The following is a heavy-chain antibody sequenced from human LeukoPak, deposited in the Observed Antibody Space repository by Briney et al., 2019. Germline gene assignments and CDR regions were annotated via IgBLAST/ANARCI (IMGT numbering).Heavy chain of an antibody. CDR2: ISGSGDST. D-gene: IGHD3-22*01. J-gene: IGHJ4*02. CDR1: GFTFSTYA. Sequence: PGGSLRLSCAASGFTFSTYAVNWVRQAPGKGLEWVSTISGSGDSTNYADSVKGRFTISRDNAKNTLYLQMNSLRAEDTAVYYCARGSSDSSGHRRFDFWGQGTLVTVSS. CDR3: ARGSSDSSGHRRFDF. V-gene: IGHV3-23*01.